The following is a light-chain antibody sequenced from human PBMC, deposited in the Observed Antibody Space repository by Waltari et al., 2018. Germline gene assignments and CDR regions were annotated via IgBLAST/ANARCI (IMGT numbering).Light chain of an antibody. J-gene: IGKJ2*03. V-gene: IGKV3-20*01. Sequence: EVVLTQSPGTLSLSPGVRATLSCRASQGVSGNYLGWYQQKPGQAPRLLIYAASSRATGIPDRFSGSGSGTDFTLTVSRLEPEDFAVYYCQQYGSSPYSFGQGTKLEI. CDR3: QQYGSSPYS. CDR1: QGVSGNY. CDR2: AAS.